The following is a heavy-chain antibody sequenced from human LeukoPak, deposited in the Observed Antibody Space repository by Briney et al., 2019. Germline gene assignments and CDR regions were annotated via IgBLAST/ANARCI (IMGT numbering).Heavy chain of an antibody. CDR2: ITSSSSYI. CDR3: ARDPYSGNYGNYYYYYMDV. D-gene: IGHD1-26*01. Sequence: PGGSLRLSCAASGFTFSTYGMHWVRHAPGKGLEWISSITSSSSYIYYADSVKGRFTISRDNAKNSLYLQMSSLSPDDTAVYFCARDPYSGNYGNYYYYYMDVWGKGTTVTISS. V-gene: IGHV3-21*06. CDR1: GFTFSTYG. J-gene: IGHJ6*03.